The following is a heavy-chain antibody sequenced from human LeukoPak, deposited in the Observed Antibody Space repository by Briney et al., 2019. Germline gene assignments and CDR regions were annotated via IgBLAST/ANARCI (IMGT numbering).Heavy chain of an antibody. CDR2: IKHDGNEK. J-gene: IGHJ4*02. CDR1: GFTFSTYW. V-gene: IGHV3-7*03. D-gene: IGHD3-9*01. Sequence: GGSLRLSCAASGFTFSTYWMTWVRQAPGKGLEWVANIKHDGNEKYYVDSVKGRFTISRDNAKNSLYLQMNSLRAEDTAVYYCARVGYDILTGYYGGYYFDYWGQGTLVTVSS. CDR3: ARVGYDILTGYYGGYYFDY.